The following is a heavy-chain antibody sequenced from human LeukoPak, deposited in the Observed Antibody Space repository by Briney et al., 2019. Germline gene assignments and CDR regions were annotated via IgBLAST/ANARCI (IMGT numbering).Heavy chain of an antibody. Sequence: SETLSLTCALYGGSFSGYYWSWIRQPPGKGLEWIGEINHSGSTHYNPSLKSRVTISVDTSTNQFSLKLSSVTAADTAVYYCARGPHCSSTSCPSDDYYYYMDVWGKGTTATVSS. D-gene: IGHD2-2*01. V-gene: IGHV4-34*01. CDR2: INHSGST. CDR1: GGSFSGYY. J-gene: IGHJ6*03. CDR3: ARGPHCSSTSCPSDDYYYYMDV.